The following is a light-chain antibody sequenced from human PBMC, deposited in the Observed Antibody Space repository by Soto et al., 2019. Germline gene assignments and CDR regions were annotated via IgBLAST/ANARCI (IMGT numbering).Light chain of an antibody. Sequence: EIVLTQSPATLSLSPGERATLSCRASQSVSSYLAWYQQKPGQAPRLLIYDASPRATGVPARFSGGGSGTLFTLTISSLQSEDFGVYYCRQYNTWPWTFGQGTKVDIK. J-gene: IGKJ1*01. V-gene: IGKV3-15*01. CDR2: DAS. CDR3: RQYNTWPWT. CDR1: QSVSSY.